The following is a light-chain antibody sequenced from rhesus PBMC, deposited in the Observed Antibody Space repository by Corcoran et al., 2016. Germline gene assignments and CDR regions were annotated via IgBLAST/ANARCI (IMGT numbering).Light chain of an antibody. CDR2: YAS. V-gene: IGKV1S15*01. CDR1: QGLSNN. J-gene: IGKJ1*01. CDR3: QHGYGTPWT. Sequence: DIQMTQSPSSLSASVGETVTITCRASQGLSNNLAWYQKKPGKVPKLLIYYASTLQSGVPSRFSGSGSGTDLTLPISSLQTEDFATYYSQHGYGTPWTFGQGAKVEIK.